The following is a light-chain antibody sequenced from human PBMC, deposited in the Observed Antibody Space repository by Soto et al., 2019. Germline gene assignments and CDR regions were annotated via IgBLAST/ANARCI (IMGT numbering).Light chain of an antibody. Sequence: AIPMTQFPSSLSASVGDRVTLTCRASQAIRTELAWYQQQPGKAPKLLIYGASSLQTGVPSRFRGSGSGTYFTLTISSLQPDDFATYYCLQDYNYPRTFGQGTRLELK. CDR3: LQDYNYPRT. CDR2: GAS. CDR1: QAIRTE. J-gene: IGKJ2*01. V-gene: IGKV1-6*01.